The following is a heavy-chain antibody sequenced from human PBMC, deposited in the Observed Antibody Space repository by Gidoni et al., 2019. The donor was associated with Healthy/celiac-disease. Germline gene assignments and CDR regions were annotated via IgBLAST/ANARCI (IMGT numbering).Heavy chain of an antibody. V-gene: IGHV3-23*01. CDR2: ISGSCGST. J-gene: IGHJ4*02. CDR3: AKDHIVVVTAIPTTSDY. Sequence: EVQLLESGGGLVQPGGSLRLSCAASGFTFSRYAMSWVRQAPGQGLEWVSAISGSCGSTYYADSVKGRFTISRDNSKNTLYLQMNSLRAEDTAVYYCAKDHIVVVTAIPTTSDYWGQGTLVTVSS. CDR1: GFTFSRYA. D-gene: IGHD2-21*02.